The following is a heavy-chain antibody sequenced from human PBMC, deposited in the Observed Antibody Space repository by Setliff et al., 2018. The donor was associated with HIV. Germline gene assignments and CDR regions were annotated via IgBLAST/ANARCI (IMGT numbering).Heavy chain of an antibody. CDR3: ARDLYSGSHSPFDY. CDR1: GGTFNSYA. D-gene: IGHD1-26*01. V-gene: IGHV1-69*13. J-gene: IGHJ4*02. CDR2: VTPIFGTA. Sequence: SVKVSCKSSGGTFNSYAIIWVRQAPGQGLEWMGGVTPIFGTANYAQKFQGRVTITADESTTIAYMELSSLRSEDTAVYYCARDLYSGSHSPFDYWGQGTLVTVSS.